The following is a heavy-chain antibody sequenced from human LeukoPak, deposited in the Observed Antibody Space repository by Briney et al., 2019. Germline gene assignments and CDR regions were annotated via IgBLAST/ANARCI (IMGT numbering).Heavy chain of an antibody. J-gene: IGHJ3*02. CDR1: GFTFSNYG. D-gene: IGHD3-22*01. CDR3: ARDLEDSSPFGAFDM. V-gene: IGHV3-33*01. Sequence: GRSLRLSCAASGFTFSNYGMHWVRQVPGNGLEWVAAVWFDGIRKYYADSVKGRLTISRDNSKNTLYLQMNSLRAEDTAVYYCARDLEDSSPFGAFDMWGQGTMVTVSS. CDR2: VWFDGIRK.